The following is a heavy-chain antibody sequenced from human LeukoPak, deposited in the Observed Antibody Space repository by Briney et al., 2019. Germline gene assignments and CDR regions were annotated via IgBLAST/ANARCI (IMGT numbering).Heavy chain of an antibody. CDR2: FDPEGGET. J-gene: IGHJ4*02. CDR1: GYTLTELS. CDR3: ATVSPGKWELLPNYYFDY. V-gene: IGHV1-24*01. Sequence: ASVKVSCKVSGYTLTELSMHWVRQAPGKGLEWMGGFDPEGGETIYAQKFQGRVTMTEDTSTDTAYMELSSLRSEDTAVYYCATVSPGKWELLPNYYFDYWGQGTLVTVSS. D-gene: IGHD1-26*01.